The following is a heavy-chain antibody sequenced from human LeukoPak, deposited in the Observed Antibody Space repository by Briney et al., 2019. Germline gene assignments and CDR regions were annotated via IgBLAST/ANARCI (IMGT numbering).Heavy chain of an antibody. J-gene: IGHJ3*02. CDR2: IYSGGST. CDR3: ARGALGAFDI. CDR1: GYTVSSNY. Sequence: SEGSLRVSCAGSGYTVSSNYMSWVRQAPGKGLEWVSVIYSGGSTYYAGSVKGRFTISRDNSKNTLYLQMNSLRAEDTAVYYCARGALGAFDIWGQGTMVTVSS. V-gene: IGHV3-53*01.